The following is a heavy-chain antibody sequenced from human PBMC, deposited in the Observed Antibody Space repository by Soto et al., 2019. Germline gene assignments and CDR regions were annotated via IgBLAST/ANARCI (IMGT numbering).Heavy chain of an antibody. CDR3: AGVPSWYQSSGWSDP. Sequence: ASVKVSCKASGYTFTSYGISWVRQAPGQGLEWMGWISAYNGNTNYAQKLQGRVTMTTDTSTSTAYMELRSLRSDDTAVYYCAGVPSWYQSSGWSDPWGQGTLVTVSS. V-gene: IGHV1-18*01. CDR1: GYTFTSYG. CDR2: ISAYNGNT. D-gene: IGHD6-13*01. J-gene: IGHJ5*02.